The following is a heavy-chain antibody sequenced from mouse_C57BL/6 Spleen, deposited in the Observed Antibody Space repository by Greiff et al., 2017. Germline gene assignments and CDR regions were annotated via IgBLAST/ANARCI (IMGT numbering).Heavy chain of an antibody. CDR3: ARGRVTTTSFDY. CDR1: GYTFTSYW. V-gene: IGHV1-61*01. D-gene: IGHD2-12*01. J-gene: IGHJ2*01. Sequence: QVQLQQPGAELVRPGSSVKLSCKASGYTFTSYWMDWVKQRPGQGLEWIGNIYPSDSETHYNQKFKDKATLTVDKSSSTAYMQLSSLTSEDSAVYYCARGRVTTTSFDYWGQGTTLTVSS. CDR2: IYPSDSET.